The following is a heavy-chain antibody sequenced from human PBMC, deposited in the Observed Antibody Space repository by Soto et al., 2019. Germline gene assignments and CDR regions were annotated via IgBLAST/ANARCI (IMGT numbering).Heavy chain of an antibody. CDR1: GFTFSSYA. J-gene: IGHJ4*02. CDR2: ISGSGGST. D-gene: IGHD4-17*01. CDR3: AKDLFSPTVTSTTFDY. V-gene: IGHV3-23*01. Sequence: GGSLRLSCAASGFTFSSYAMSWVRQAPGKGLEWVSAISGSGGSTYYADSVKGRFTISRDNSKNTLYLQMNSLRAEDTAVYYCAKDLFSPTVTSTTFDYWGQGTLVTVSS.